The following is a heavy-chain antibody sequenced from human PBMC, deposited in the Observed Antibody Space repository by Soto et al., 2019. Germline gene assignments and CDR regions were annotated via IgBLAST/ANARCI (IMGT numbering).Heavy chain of an antibody. CDR1: GYDFTAYD. D-gene: IGHD6-13*01. Sequence: ASVKVSCKTSGYDFTAYDINCVRQASGQVLEWMGWMNPINGATGSARRFQGRVSMTRNTATGTAYLELTSLRSDDTGVYYCGRGPSPRAPAGGTPYYYAMDVWGQGTTVTVS. V-gene: IGHV1-8*02. CDR3: GRGPSPRAPAGGTPYYYAMDV. CDR2: MNPINGAT. J-gene: IGHJ6*02.